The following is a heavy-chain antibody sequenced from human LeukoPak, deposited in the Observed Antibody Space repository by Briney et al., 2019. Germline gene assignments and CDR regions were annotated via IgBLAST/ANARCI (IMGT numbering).Heavy chain of an antibody. CDR1: GYTLSSYG. CDR2: ISANNGNT. Sequence: ASVKVSCTASGYTLSSYGIAWVRQAPGQGLEWMGWISANNGNTKYAQKLQGRVTMTTDTSTSTAYMELESLRSDDTAVYYCATRVVAEMNWGQGTLVTVSS. V-gene: IGHV1-18*01. D-gene: IGHD2-2*01. CDR3: ATRVVAEMN. J-gene: IGHJ4*02.